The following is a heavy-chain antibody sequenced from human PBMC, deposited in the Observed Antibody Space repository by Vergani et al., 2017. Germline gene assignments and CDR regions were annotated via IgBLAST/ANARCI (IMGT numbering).Heavy chain of an antibody. CDR2: ISGSGGST. CDR3: ARGMSYYYDSSGYYVDAFDI. J-gene: IGHJ3*02. V-gene: IGHV3-23*01. D-gene: IGHD3-22*01. CDR1: GFTFSSYA. Sequence: EVQLLESGGGLVQPGGSLRLSCAASGFTFSSYAMSWVRQAPGKGLEWVSAISGSGGSTYYADSVKGRFTISRENAKNSLYLQMNSLRAGDTAVYYCARGMSYYYDSSGYYVDAFDIWGQGTMVTVSS.